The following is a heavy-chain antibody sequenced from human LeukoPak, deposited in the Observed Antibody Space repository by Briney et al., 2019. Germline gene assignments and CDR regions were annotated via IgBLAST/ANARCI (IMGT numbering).Heavy chain of an antibody. CDR3: ARHRGVILDY. Sequence: SETLSLTCTVSGGSISSGSYYWSWIRQPAGKGLEWIGRIYTNGSTNYNPSLKSRVTISVDTSKNQFSLKLSSVTAADTAVYYCARHRGVILDYWGQGTLVTVSS. D-gene: IGHD3-16*02. J-gene: IGHJ4*02. CDR2: IYTNGST. CDR1: GGSISSGSYY. V-gene: IGHV4-61*02.